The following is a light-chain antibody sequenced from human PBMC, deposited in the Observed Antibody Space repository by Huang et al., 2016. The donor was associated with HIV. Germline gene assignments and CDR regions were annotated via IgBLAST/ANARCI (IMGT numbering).Light chain of an antibody. J-gene: IGKJ1*01. CDR1: QPINTY. CDR2: AAS. CDR3: QQTYSTPRT. V-gene: IGKV1-39*01. Sequence: DIKMTQSPSSLSASVGDRVTITCRASQPINTYLNWYQQKPGKAPKLLSYAASSLHSGVPSRFSGSGSGTDFTLTISGLQREDFATYFCQQTYSTPRTFGQGTRVEIK.